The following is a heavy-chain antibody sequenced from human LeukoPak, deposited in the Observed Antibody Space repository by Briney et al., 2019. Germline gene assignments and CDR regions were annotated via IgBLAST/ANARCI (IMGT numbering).Heavy chain of an antibody. J-gene: IGHJ4*02. CDR1: GGSISSGDYY. CDR3: ARDGVYSGYDYTN. V-gene: IGHV4-30-4*08. CDR2: IYYSGST. D-gene: IGHD5-12*01. Sequence: SQTLSLTSTVSGGSISSGDYYRSWIRQPPGKGLEWIGYIYYSGSTYYNPSLKSRVTISVDTSKNQFSLKLSSVTAADTAVYYYARDGVYSGYDYTNWGQGTLVTVSS.